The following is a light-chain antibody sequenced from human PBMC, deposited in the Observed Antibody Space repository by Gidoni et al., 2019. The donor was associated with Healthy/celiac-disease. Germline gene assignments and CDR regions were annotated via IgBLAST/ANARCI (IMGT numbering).Light chain of an antibody. Sequence: DIVMTQSPLSLPVTSGEPASISCRSSQTLLHSNGYNYLDWYLQKPGKFPPLLIYLGSNRSSGVPDRFSGSGSGAEFTLKISRVEAEDVGVYYCMQALQTPWTFGQGAKVEIK. J-gene: IGKJ1*01. CDR3: MQALQTPWT. CDR1: QTLLHSNGYNY. CDR2: LGS. V-gene: IGKV2-28*01.